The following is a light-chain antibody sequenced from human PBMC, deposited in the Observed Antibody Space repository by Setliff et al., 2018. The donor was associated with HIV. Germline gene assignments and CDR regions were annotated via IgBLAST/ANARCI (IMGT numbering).Light chain of an antibody. J-gene: IGLJ1*01. CDR3: QVWDSSSDHYV. CDR1: NIGSKS. Sequence: SYELAQPPSVSLAPGETARITCGGNNIGSKSVHWYQQKSGQAPVLVIFYDPDRLSGIPERFSGSSSGNTATLTISRVDAGDEADYYCQVWDSSSDHYVFGSGTKV. V-gene: IGLV3-21*04. CDR2: YDP.